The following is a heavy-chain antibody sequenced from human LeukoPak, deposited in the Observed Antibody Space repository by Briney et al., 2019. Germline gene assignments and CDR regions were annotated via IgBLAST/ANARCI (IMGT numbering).Heavy chain of an antibody. CDR2: MNPNSGNT. V-gene: IGHV1-8*02. D-gene: IGHD3-3*01. J-gene: IGHJ4*02. CDR3: ARAAHSITIFGVVIPPPRSFDY. Sequence: GASVTVSCKASGYTFTSYGINWVRQAPGQGLEWMGWMNPNSGNTDYAQKFQGRVTMTRNTSISTAYMELSSLRSEDTAVYYCARAAHSITIFGVVIPPPRSFDYWGQGTLVTVSS. CDR1: GYTFTSYG.